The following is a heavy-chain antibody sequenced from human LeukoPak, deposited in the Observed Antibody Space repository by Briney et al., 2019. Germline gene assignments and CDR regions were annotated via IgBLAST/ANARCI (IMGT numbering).Heavy chain of an antibody. V-gene: IGHV4-39*01. CDR3: ARHMNYFYYYMDV. CDR1: GGSISSSDSYY. Sequence: SETLSLTCTVSGGSISSSDSYYWGWIRQPPVKGLEWLGSVHYSASTYYNPSLKSRVTISVDTSKNQFSLKLSSVTAADTAVYYCARHMNYFYYYMDVWGNGTTVTVSS. J-gene: IGHJ6*03. D-gene: IGHD3-16*01. CDR2: VHYSAST.